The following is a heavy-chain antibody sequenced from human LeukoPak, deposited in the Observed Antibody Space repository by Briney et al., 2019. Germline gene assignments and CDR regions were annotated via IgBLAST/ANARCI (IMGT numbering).Heavy chain of an antibody. V-gene: IGHV4-38-2*01. CDR3: ARQSCSSTSCYTRFDY. CDR1: GYSISSGYY. Sequence: PSETLSLTCAVSGYSISSGYYWGWIRQPPGKGLEWIGSIYHSGSTYYNPSLKSRVTISVDTSKNQFSLKLSSVIAADTAVYYCARQSCSSTSCYTRFDYWGQGTLVTVSS. D-gene: IGHD2-2*02. CDR2: IYHSGST. J-gene: IGHJ4*02.